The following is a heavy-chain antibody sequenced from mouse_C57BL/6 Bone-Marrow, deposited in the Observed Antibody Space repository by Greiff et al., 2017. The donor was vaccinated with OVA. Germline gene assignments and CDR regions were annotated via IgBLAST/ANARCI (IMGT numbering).Heavy chain of an antibody. CDR2: IYPRSGNT. CDR1: GYTFTSYG. J-gene: IGHJ1*03. CDR3: ARGPYGSSSYWYFDV. V-gene: IGHV1-81*01. Sequence: VQLQQSGAELARPGASVKLSCKASGYTFTSYGLSWVKQRPGQGLEWIGEIYPRSGNTYYNEKFKGKATLTADKSSSTAYMELRSLTSEDSAVYFCARGPYGSSSYWYFDVWGTGTTVTVSS. D-gene: IGHD1-1*01.